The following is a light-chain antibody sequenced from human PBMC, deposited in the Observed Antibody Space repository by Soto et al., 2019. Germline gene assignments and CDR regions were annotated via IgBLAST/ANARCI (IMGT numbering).Light chain of an antibody. CDR1: QSVSTF. CDR2: DAS. J-gene: IGKJ4*01. Sequence: DIVLTQSPATVSLSPGERATLSCRASQSVSTFLAWYQQKHGQAPRLLIYDASNRATGIPARFSGSGSGTDFILTISSLEPEDFAVYYCQQRSNWPLTFGGGTKVEIK. V-gene: IGKV3-11*01. CDR3: QQRSNWPLT.